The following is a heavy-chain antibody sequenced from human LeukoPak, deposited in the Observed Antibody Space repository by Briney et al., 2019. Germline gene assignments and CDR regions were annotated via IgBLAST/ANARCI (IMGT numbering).Heavy chain of an antibody. V-gene: IGHV4-31*03. J-gene: IGHJ4*02. CDR2: IYYSGTS. D-gene: IGHD6-6*01. Sequence: SQTLSLTCTVSGGSISSGGYYWSWIRQHPGKGLEWIGHIYYSGTSFYNPSLASRVTISVDTSKNQFSLKLTSVNDADTAVYYCARIERSSYSLGFDYWGQGTLVTVSS. CDR1: GGSISSGGYY. CDR3: ARIERSSYSLGFDY.